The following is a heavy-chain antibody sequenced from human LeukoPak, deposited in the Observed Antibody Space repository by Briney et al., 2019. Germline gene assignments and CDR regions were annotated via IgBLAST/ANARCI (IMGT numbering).Heavy chain of an antibody. Sequence: NHGAALQISGKGSGSLFTNYWIGGGRQLPGKGRKGMGIIYPGDSAARYRPSFQGQVTISADKSISTAYLQWSSLKASDTAMYYCARRRDLYSGSYYPFDYWGQGALVTVSS. CDR2: IYPGDSAA. CDR3: ARRRDLYSGSYYPFDY. CDR1: GSLFTNYW. D-gene: IGHD1-26*01. V-gene: IGHV5-51*01. J-gene: IGHJ4*02.